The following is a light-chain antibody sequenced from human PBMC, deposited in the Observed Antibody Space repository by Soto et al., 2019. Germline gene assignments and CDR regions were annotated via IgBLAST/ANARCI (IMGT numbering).Light chain of an antibody. J-gene: IGKJ4*01. Sequence: DIQLTQSPSFLSASVGDRVTITCRASQGISSYLAWYQQKPGKAPKLLIYVASTLQSGVPSRISGSGSGTEFPLTISSLKPDDCATYYFQQDDNYPLTFGGRTKV. CDR1: QGISSY. CDR3: QQDDNYPLT. V-gene: IGKV1-9*01. CDR2: VAS.